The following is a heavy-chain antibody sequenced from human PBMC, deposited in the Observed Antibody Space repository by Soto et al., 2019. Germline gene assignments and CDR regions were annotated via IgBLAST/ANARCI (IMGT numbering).Heavy chain of an antibody. D-gene: IGHD4-17*01. CDR2: IYYSGST. J-gene: IGHJ4*02. CDR3: ANPIHYGDQRRGDY. Sequence: PSETLSLTCTVSGGSISSSSYYWGWIRQPPGKGLEWIGSIYYSGSTYYNPSLKSRVTISVDTSKNQFSLKLSSVTAADTAVYYCANPIHYGDQRRGDYWGQGALVTVSS. V-gene: IGHV4-39*01. CDR1: GGSISSSSYY.